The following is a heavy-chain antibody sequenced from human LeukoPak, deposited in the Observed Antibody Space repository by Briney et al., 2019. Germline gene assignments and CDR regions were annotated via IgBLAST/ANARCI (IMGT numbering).Heavy chain of an antibody. CDR1: GYTFTGYY. Sequence: ASVKVYCKASGYTFTGYYMHWVRQAPGQGLEWMGRINPNSGGTNYAQKFQGRVTMTRDTSISTAYMELSRLRSDDTAVYYCARVVDIVVVVAARGWVNWFDLWGQGTLVTVSS. CDR3: ARVVDIVVVVAARGWVNWFDL. D-gene: IGHD2-15*01. J-gene: IGHJ5*02. CDR2: INPNSGGT. V-gene: IGHV1-2*06.